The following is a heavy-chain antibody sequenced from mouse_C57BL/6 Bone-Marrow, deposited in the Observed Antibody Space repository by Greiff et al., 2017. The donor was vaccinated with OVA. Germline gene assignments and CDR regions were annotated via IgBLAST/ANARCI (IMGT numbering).Heavy chain of an antibody. D-gene: IGHD1-1*01. CDR1: GFTFSDYG. J-gene: IGHJ3*01. Sequence: DVKLVESGGGLVKPGGSLKLSCAASGFTFSDYGMHWVRQAPEKGLEWVAYISSGSSTIYYADTVKGRITISRDNVKNTLFLQMTSLRSEDTAMYYCANHYYGSGWFAYWGQGTLVTVSA. CDR3: ANHYYGSGWFAY. CDR2: ISSGSSTI. V-gene: IGHV5-17*01.